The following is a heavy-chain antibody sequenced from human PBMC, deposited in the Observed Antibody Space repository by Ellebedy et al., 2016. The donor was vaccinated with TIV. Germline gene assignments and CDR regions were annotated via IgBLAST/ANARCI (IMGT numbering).Heavy chain of an antibody. CDR1: GGSVSSAGFQ. CDR2: KYTSGTS. CDR3: ARAPDAGIAAAALDY. V-gene: IGHV4-61*08. J-gene: IGHJ4*02. Sequence: SETLSLXXSVSGGSVSSAGFQWSWIRQPPGKGLEWIGLKYTSGTSTYDPSLNSRATISVDTSRNQFSLRLTSLTAADTAVYYCARAPDAGIAAAALDYWGQGTVVTVSS. D-gene: IGHD6-13*01.